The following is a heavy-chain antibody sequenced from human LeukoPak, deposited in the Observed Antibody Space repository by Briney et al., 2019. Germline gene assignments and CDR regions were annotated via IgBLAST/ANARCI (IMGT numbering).Heavy chain of an antibody. CDR1: GGSISSYY. CDR3: ARAVVPAAPPYYYYMDV. D-gene: IGHD2-2*01. J-gene: IGHJ6*03. CDR2: IYYRGST. V-gene: IGHV4-59*12. Sequence: SETLSLTCTVSGGSISSYYWSWIRQPPGKGLEWIGYIYYRGSTNYNPSLKSRVTISVDTSKNQFSLKLSSVTAADTAVYYCARAVVPAAPPYYYYMDVWGKGTTVTVSS.